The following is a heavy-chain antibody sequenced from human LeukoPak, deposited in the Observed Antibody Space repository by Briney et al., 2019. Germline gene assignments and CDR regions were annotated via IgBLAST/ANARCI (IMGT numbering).Heavy chain of an antibody. CDR2: ITTSDGNT. D-gene: IGHD7-27*01. CDR1: GFTFSSYT. Sequence: GGSLRLSCAASGFTFSSYTMSWVRQAPGKGLEWVSTITTSDGNTYSADSVKGRFTVSRDNSKNTLFLQMNSLRAEDTAVYYCAKDGGLWVSAHWGDSWGRGTLVTVSS. J-gene: IGHJ4*02. CDR3: AKDGGLWVSAHWGDS. V-gene: IGHV3-23*01.